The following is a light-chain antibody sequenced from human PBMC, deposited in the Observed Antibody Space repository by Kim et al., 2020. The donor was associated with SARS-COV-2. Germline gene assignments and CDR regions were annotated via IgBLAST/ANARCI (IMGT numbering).Light chain of an antibody. CDR3: NSRDSNDNVV. Sequence: VAVRQTVRITFQGDILRSYYATLYQQKPGQAPILVIYGKNNRPSVIPDRFSGSSSGNTASLTITGTQAGDEADYYCNSRDSNDNVVFGGGTKLTVL. CDR2: GKN. CDR1: ILRSYY. J-gene: IGLJ2*01. V-gene: IGLV3-19*01.